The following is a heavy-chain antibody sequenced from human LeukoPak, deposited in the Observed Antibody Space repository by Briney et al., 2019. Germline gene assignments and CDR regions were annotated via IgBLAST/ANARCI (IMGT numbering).Heavy chain of an antibody. CDR1: AYSISSGYY. V-gene: IGHV4-38-2*02. Sequence: SETLSLTCTVSAYSISSGYYWGWIRQPPGKGLEWIGSIFHSGGSYYNPSLKSRVTISVDTSKNQFSLKLSSVTAADTAVYYCARVRDFSYYMDVWGKGTTIAVSS. D-gene: IGHD3-3*01. CDR2: IFHSGGS. CDR3: ARVRDFSYYMDV. J-gene: IGHJ6*03.